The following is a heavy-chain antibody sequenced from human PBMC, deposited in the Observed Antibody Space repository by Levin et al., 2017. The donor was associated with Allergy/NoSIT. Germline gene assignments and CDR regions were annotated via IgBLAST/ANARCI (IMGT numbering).Heavy chain of an antibody. V-gene: IGHV1-2*06. D-gene: IGHD1-26*01. CDR3: ARCTNGEWELRDRTCFDY. J-gene: IGHJ4*02. CDR2: INPNSGGT. CDR1: GYTFTGYY. Sequence: ASVKVSCKASGYTFTGYYMHWVRQAPGQGLEWMGRINPNSGGTNYAQKFQGRVTMTRDTSISTAYMELSRLRSDDTAVYYCARCTNGEWELRDRTCFDYWGQGTLVTVSS.